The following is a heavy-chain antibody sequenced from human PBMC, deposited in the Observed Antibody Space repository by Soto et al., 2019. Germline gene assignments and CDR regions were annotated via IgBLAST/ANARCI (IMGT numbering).Heavy chain of an antibody. CDR2: IYPGDSRT. J-gene: IGHJ3*02. CDR3: TRDLDYGGNSEDFDI. D-gene: IGHD4-17*01. V-gene: IGHV5-51*03. CDR1: EFSFTTYW. Sequence: VQLVQSGAEVKKPGESLKISCKGSEFSFTTYWIAWVRQMPGEGLKWMGIIYPGDSRTTYSPSFQGQVTISADKSINTAYLQWSSVKASDTAMYYCTRDLDYGGNSEDFDIWGQGTRVTVSS.